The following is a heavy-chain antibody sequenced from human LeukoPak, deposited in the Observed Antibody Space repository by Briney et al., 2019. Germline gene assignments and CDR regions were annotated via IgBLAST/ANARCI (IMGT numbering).Heavy chain of an antibody. J-gene: IGHJ4*02. CDR2: ISYDGGNR. CDR1: GFTFSSYA. D-gene: IGHD1-1*01. CDR3: ARDRYNWNDGRRSVFDY. Sequence: GGSLRLSCAASGFTFSSYAIHWVRQAPGKGLEWVAVISYDGGNRYYADSVKGRFTISRDNSKNTLYLQMNSLRGEDTAVYYCARDRYNWNDGRRSVFDYWGQGTLVTVSS. V-gene: IGHV3-30-3*01.